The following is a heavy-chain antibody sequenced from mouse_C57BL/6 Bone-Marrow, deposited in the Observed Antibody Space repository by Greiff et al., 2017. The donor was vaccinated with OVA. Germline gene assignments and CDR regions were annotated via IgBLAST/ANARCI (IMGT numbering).Heavy chain of an antibody. Sequence: VQLQQSGTELVKPGASVKLSCKASGYTFTSYWMHWVKQRPGQGLEWIGNINPSNGGTNYNEKFKSKATLTVDKSSSTAYMQLSSLTSEDSAVYCCARRITTGRDYFDYWGQGTPLTVSS. V-gene: IGHV1-53*01. CDR2: INPSNGGT. CDR1: GYTFTSYW. D-gene: IGHD1-1*01. J-gene: IGHJ2*01. CDR3: ARRITTGRDYFDY.